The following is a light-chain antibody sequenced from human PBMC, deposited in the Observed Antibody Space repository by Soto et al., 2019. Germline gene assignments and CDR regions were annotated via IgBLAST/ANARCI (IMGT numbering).Light chain of an antibody. Sequence: IVLTQSPASLSLSPGERATLSCRASLSVYTSLAWFQQKPGQAPRLLIYDAFNRATGIPARFSGSGSGTDFTLTISSLEPEDFAVYYRQQRSNWYTFGQGTKLEIK. J-gene: IGKJ2*01. CDR1: LSVYTS. CDR3: QQRSNWYT. CDR2: DAF. V-gene: IGKV3-11*01.